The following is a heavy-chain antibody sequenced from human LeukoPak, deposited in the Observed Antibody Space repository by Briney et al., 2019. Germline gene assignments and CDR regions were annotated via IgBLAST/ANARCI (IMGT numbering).Heavy chain of an antibody. CDR1: GGSVSNYY. D-gene: IGHD6-6*01. Sequence: PSETLSLTCSVSGGSVSNYYWSWIRQPPGKGLEWIGYVYYTGSTNYNPSLKSRVTMFEDKSKNQFSLRLYSVTVADTAVYYCARHFAYSSLSYFDYLGQGSLVTVSS. CDR3: ARHFAYSSLSYFDY. V-gene: IGHV4-59*08. CDR2: VYYTGST. J-gene: IGHJ4*02.